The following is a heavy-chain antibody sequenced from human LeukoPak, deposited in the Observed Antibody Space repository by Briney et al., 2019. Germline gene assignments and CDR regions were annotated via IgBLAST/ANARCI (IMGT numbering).Heavy chain of an antibody. D-gene: IGHD7-27*01. CDR2: IYYSGST. CDR3: ARYVTGHFDY. Sequence: GSLRLSCAASGFTFSSYEMNWVRQPPGKGLEWIGSIYYSGSTYYNPSLKSRVTISVDTSKNQFSLKLSSVTAAETAVYYCARYVTGHFDYWGQGTLVTVSS. CDR1: GFTFSSYE. J-gene: IGHJ4*02. V-gene: IGHV4-39*01.